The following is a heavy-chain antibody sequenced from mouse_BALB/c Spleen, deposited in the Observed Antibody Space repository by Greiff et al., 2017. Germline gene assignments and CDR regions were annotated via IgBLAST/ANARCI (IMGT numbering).Heavy chain of an antibody. CDR2: ISSGGSYT. CDR3: ARPAQDYGSSYFAY. J-gene: IGHJ3*01. Sequence: EVMLVESGGGLVQPGGSRKLSCAASGFTFSSYGMSWVRQTPDKRLEWVATISSGGSYTYYPDSVKGRFTISRDNAKNTLYLQMSSLKSEDTAMYYCARPAQDYGSSYFAYWGQGTLVTVSA. D-gene: IGHD1-1*01. CDR1: GFTFSSYG. V-gene: IGHV5-6*03.